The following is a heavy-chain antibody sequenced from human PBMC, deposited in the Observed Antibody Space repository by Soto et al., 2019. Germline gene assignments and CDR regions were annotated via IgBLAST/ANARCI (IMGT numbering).Heavy chain of an antibody. CDR2: IYYTGGT. Sequence: QVLLQESGPGLVTPSETLSLTCTVSGGSITNDYWSWIRQPPGTGLEWIGYIYYTGGTYYNPSLNSRVSISVDTSRDQFSLNLSSVTPADTAAYFCARDRGGGSSSNFDLGGQGTLVTVSS. CDR1: GGSITNDY. D-gene: IGHD2-15*01. J-gene: IGHJ4*02. V-gene: IGHV4-59*12. CDR3: ARDRGGGSSSNFDL.